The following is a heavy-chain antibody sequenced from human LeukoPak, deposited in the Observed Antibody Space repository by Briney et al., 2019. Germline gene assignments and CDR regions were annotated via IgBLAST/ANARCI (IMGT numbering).Heavy chain of an antibody. Sequence: SETLSLTCTVSGGSISSSSYYWTWIRQPPGKGLEWIGYVDHTGTTKFNPSLNGRVSISRDTSKNFFSLRLRSVTAADTAVYYCARARGGYGDYGNWFDPWGPGTLVVVSS. D-gene: IGHD4-17*01. V-gene: IGHV4-61*03. CDR1: GGSISSSSYY. J-gene: IGHJ5*02. CDR2: VDHTGTT. CDR3: ARARGGYGDYGNWFDP.